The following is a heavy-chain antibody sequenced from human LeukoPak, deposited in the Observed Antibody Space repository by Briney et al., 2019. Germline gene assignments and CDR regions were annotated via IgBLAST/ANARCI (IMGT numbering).Heavy chain of an antibody. J-gene: IGHJ4*02. V-gene: IGHV1-2*02. CDR1: GYTFTGYY. Sequence: ASVKVSCKPSGYTFTGYYMHWVRQAPGRGLEWMGWINPNSGGTNYAQKFQGRVTMTRDTSISTAYMELSRLRSDDTAVYYCARERTLTSCYDYWGQGTLVTVSS. CDR2: INPNSGGT. CDR3: ARERTLTSCYDY. D-gene: IGHD2-15*01.